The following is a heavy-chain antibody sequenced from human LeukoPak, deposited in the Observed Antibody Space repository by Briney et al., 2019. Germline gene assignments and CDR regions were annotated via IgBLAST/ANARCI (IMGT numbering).Heavy chain of an antibody. J-gene: IGHJ4*02. D-gene: IGHD4-17*01. CDR2: INPSGSST. V-gene: IGHV1-46*01. Sequence: HRASVKVSCKASGYTFTSYYMHWVRQAPGQGLEWMGIINPSGSSTSYAQKFQGRVTMTRDMSTSTVYMELSSLRSEDTAVYYCARPTVTGELAYWGQGTLVTVSS. CDR3: ARPTVTGELAY. CDR1: GYTFTSYY.